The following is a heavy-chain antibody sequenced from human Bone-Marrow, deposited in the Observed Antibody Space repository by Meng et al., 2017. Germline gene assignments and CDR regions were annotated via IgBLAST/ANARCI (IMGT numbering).Heavy chain of an antibody. CDR1: GGSFSGYY. CDR2: INHSGST. CDR3: ARDPRYWRGCRRPHYYYYGMDV. Sequence: SETLSLTCAVYGGSFSGYYWSWIRQPPGKGREWIGEINHSGSTNYNPSLKRRVTISVDTSKNQFTLKLSAVTAADTAVYYCARDPRYWRGCRRPHYYYYGMDVWGQGTTVTVSS. V-gene: IGHV4-34*01. J-gene: IGHJ6*02. D-gene: IGHD3-3*01.